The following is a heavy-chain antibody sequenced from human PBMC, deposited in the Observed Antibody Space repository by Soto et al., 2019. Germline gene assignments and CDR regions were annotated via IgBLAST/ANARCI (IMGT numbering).Heavy chain of an antibody. V-gene: IGHV3-30*18. CDR3: AKFRLRFLEWVHPPYGMDV. CDR2: ISYDGSNK. Sequence: PGGSLRLACAASGFTLSSYGMHWVRQAQGKGLEWVAVISYDGSNKYYADSVQGRFTISRDNSKNTLYLQMNSLIADDTAVYYCAKFRLRFLEWVHPPYGMDVWGQGTTVTVSS. CDR1: GFTLSSYG. D-gene: IGHD3-3*01. J-gene: IGHJ6*02.